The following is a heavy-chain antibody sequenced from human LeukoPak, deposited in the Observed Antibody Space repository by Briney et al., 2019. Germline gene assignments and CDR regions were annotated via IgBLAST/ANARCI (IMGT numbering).Heavy chain of an antibody. J-gene: IGHJ4*02. CDR3: VRLVFKGHGHNFFDY. Sequence: SETLSLTCTVSGGSISNSYWSWIRQPPGNGLEWIGYIYDSGSTNYNPSLKSRVTISIDTSENQFSLKLSSVTAADTAIYYCVRLVFKGHGHNFFDYWGQGTLVTVSS. D-gene: IGHD5-24*01. CDR2: IYDSGST. CDR1: GGSISNSY. V-gene: IGHV4-59*08.